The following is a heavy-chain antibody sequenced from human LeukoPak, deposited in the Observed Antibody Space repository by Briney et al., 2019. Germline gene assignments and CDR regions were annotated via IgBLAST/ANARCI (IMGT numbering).Heavy chain of an antibody. CDR1: GFTFSSYW. CDR3: ARERIMKGDGVVNYYYYYYMDV. CDR2: IKQDGSEK. D-gene: IGHD3-3*01. J-gene: IGHJ6*03. Sequence: GGSLRLSCAASGFTFSSYWMGWVRQAPGKGLEWVANIKQDGSEKYYVDSVKGRFTISRDNAKNSLYLQMNSLRAEDTAVYYCARERIMKGDGVVNYYYYYYMDVWGKGTTVTVSS. V-gene: IGHV3-7*01.